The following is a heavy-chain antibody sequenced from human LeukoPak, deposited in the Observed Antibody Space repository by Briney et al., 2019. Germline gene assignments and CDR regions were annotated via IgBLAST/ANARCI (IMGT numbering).Heavy chain of an antibody. D-gene: IGHD3-10*01. CDR2: INTDSGGT. CDR1: GYTFTGYY. Sequence: ASVKVSCKASGYTFTGYYIHWVRQAPGQGLEWMGWINTDSGGTKYAQKFQGRVTMTRDTSISTAYMELSRLRSDDTAVHYCARDLWFGEEAWFDPWGQGTLVTVSS. V-gene: IGHV1-2*02. J-gene: IGHJ5*02. CDR3: ARDLWFGEEAWFDP.